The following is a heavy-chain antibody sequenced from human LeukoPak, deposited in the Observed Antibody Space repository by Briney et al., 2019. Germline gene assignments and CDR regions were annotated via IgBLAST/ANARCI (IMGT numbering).Heavy chain of an antibody. CDR1: GFSVSSNY. Sequence: PGGSLRLSCAASGFSVSSNYMIWVRQGPGKGLECVSVISNDGDTYYADSVKGRFTISRDNAKNSLYLQMNSLRAEDTAVYYCAKDLEYSSSSGDYWGQGTLVTVSS. D-gene: IGHD6-6*01. J-gene: IGHJ4*02. V-gene: IGHV3-66*02. CDR3: AKDLEYSSSSGDY. CDR2: ISNDGDT.